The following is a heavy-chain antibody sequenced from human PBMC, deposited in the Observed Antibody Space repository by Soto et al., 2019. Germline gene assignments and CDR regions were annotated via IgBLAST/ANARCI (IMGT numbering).Heavy chain of an antibody. CDR2: IYYSGNT. CDR1: GGSISSSGYY. Sequence: PSETLSLTCTVSGGSISSSGYYWGWIRQPPGKGLEWIGSIYYSGNTYYTPSLKSRVTISVDTSNNQFSLKLSSVTAADTAVFYCARLVCSGGSCVHRMDVWGQGTTVTVSS. CDR3: ARLVCSGGSCVHRMDV. D-gene: IGHD2-15*01. V-gene: IGHV4-39*01. J-gene: IGHJ6*02.